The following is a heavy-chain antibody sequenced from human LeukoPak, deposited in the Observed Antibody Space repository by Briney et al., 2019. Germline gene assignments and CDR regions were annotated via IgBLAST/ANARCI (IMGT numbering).Heavy chain of an antibody. D-gene: IGHD3-9*01. V-gene: IGHV3-53*01. Sequence: GGSLRLSCAGSGFTVSSNYMSWVRQAPGKGLEWVSVIYSGGSTYYADSVKGRFTISRDNSKNTLYLQMNSLRAEDTAVYYCASELRYFDGLPTSYGMDLWCPGTTVTVSS. CDR1: GFTVSSNY. CDR2: IYSGGST. CDR3: ASELRYFDGLPTSYGMDL. J-gene: IGHJ6*02.